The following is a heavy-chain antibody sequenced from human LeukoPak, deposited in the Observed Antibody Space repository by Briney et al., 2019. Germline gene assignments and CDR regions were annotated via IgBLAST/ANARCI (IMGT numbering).Heavy chain of an antibody. CDR3: ARGQTTVVNEGTGGFDY. Sequence: GRSLRLSCAASGFTFSSYGMHWVRQTPGKGLEWVAVIWYDGSNKYYADSVKGRFTISRDNSKNTLYLQMNSLRAEDTAVYYCARGQTTVVNEGTGGFDYWGQGTLVTVSS. D-gene: IGHD4-23*01. CDR2: IWYDGSNK. V-gene: IGHV3-33*01. J-gene: IGHJ4*02. CDR1: GFTFSSYG.